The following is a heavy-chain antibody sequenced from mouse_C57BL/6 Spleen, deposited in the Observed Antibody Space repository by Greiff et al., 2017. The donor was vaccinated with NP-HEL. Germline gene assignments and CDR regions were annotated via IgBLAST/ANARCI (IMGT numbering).Heavy chain of an antibody. J-gene: IGHJ2*01. Sequence: QVQLQQPGAELVKPGASVKLSCKASGYTFTSYWMHWVKQRPGQGLEWIGMIHPNSGSTNYNENFKSKVTLSVDNSSSTAYMQLSSLTSEDSAICYYARTSLGGDYWGQGTPLTVSS. V-gene: IGHV1-64*01. D-gene: IGHD4-1*01. CDR2: IHPNSGST. CDR1: GYTFTSYW. CDR3: ARTSLGGDY.